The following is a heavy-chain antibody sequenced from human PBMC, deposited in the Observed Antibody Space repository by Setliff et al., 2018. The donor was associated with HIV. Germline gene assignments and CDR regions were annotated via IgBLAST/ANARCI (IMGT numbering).Heavy chain of an antibody. CDR3: ARSFSGRYFWSGYYTGPDPKGENAFDI. CDR1: GGSISSSSYY. CDR2: IYSSGST. J-gene: IGHJ3*02. Sequence: SETLSLTCTVSGGSISSSSYYRGWIRQPPGEGLEWIGRIYSSGSTYYQPSLRGRVSMSIDSSKNHFSLSLRYVTAADTAVYYCARSFSGRYFWSGYYTGPDPKGENAFDIWGQGTMVTVSS. D-gene: IGHD3-3*01. V-gene: IGHV4-39*02.